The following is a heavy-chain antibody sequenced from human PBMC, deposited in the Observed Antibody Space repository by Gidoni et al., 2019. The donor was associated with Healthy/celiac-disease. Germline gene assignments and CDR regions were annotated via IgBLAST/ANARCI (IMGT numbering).Heavy chain of an antibody. CDR1: GFTFSSYD. Sequence: EVQLVESGGGLVQPGGSLRLSCAASGFTFSSYDIHWVRQATGKGLELVSAIGTACDTYYPGSVKGRFTISRENAKNAFYLQMNSLRAGDTAVYYCARSIAAAGFDYWGQGTLVTVSS. J-gene: IGHJ4*02. CDR2: IGTACDT. CDR3: ARSIAAAGFDY. V-gene: IGHV3-13*01. D-gene: IGHD6-13*01.